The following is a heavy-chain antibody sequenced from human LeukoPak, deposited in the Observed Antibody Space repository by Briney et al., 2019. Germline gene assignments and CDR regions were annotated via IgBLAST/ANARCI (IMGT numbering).Heavy chain of an antibody. D-gene: IGHD2-15*01. Sequence: SETLSLTCTVSGGSISSGGYYWGWIRQHPGKGLEWIGYIYYSGSTYYNPSLKSRVTISVDRSKNQFSLKLSSVTAADTAVYYCARGYCSGGSCYSLGWYFDLWGRGTLVTVSS. CDR3: ARGYCSGGSCYSLGWYFDL. V-gene: IGHV4-31*03. CDR1: GGSISSGGYY. J-gene: IGHJ2*01. CDR2: IYYSGST.